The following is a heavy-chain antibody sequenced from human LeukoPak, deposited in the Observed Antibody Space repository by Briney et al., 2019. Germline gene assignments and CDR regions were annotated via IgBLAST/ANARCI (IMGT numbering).Heavy chain of an antibody. CDR3: TRDWNDLDY. CDR2: ISYDGSNK. V-gene: IGHV3-30*03. D-gene: IGHD1-1*01. J-gene: IGHJ4*02. CDR1: GFIFSNYG. Sequence: GSLRLSCAASGFIFSNYGMHWVRQAPGKGLEWVAVISYDGSNKYYADSVKGRFTNSRDNSRNMLYLQMNSLRAEDTAVYYSTRDWNDLDYWGQGTLVTVSS.